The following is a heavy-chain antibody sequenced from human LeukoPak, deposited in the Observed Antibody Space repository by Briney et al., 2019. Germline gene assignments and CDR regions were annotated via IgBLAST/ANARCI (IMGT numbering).Heavy chain of an antibody. V-gene: IGHV4-59*08. D-gene: IGHD6-13*01. CDR3: ARGTSWSDF. CDR2: INYSGST. Sequence: SETLSLTCTVSGGSISSYYWSWIRQPPGKGLEWIGYINYSGSTNYNPSLKSRVTISIDTSKNQFSLKLSSMTAADTAMYYCARGTSWSDFWGQGTLVTVSS. CDR1: GGSISSYY. J-gene: IGHJ4*02.